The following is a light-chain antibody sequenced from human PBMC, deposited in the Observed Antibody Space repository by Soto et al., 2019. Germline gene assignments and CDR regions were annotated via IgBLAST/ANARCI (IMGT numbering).Light chain of an antibody. J-gene: IGLJ1*01. V-gene: IGLV2-14*01. Sequence: QSVLTQPASVSVSPGQSITISCTGTISDVGGYNYVSWYQQHPGKVPKLMIYEVSNRPSGVSNRFSGSKSGNTASLTISELQTGDEADYYCSSYTRRRTLVFGTGTKVNV. CDR1: ISDVGGYNY. CDR2: EVS. CDR3: SSYTRRRTLV.